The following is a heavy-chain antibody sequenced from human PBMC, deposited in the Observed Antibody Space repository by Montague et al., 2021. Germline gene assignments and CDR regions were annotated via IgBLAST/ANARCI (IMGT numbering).Heavy chain of an antibody. D-gene: IGHD2-8*01. CDR3: ARDHGLINAWAY. CDR1: GDSVSSTTTA. J-gene: IGHJ4*02. CDR2: TYYRSRWYF. V-gene: IGHV6-1*01. Sequence: CAISGDSVSSTTTARHWIRQSPSRGLEWLGRTYYRSRWYFDYAPSVKSRITIQPDTATNQFSLQVNSVTPEDTAVYFCARDHGLINAWAYWGQGTLVTVSS.